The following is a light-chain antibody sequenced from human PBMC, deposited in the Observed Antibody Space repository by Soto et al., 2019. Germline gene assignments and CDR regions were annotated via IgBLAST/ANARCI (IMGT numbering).Light chain of an antibody. Sequence: DIVLTQSPGALSLSPGERATLSCRASQSVRRSYLAWYQQKPGQAPRLLIYGASSRATGIPHRVSGSGSGTDVTLTISTLEPEDFSVYYCQQDGSSPPGYTFGQGTKLEIK. CDR3: QQDGSSPPGYT. J-gene: IGKJ2*01. V-gene: IGKV3-20*01. CDR1: QSVRRSY. CDR2: GAS.